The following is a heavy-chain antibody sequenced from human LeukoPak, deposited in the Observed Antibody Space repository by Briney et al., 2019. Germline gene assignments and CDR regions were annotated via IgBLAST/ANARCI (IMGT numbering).Heavy chain of an antibody. CDR2: ITGSGSTI. J-gene: IGHJ6*02. D-gene: IGHD6-25*01. Sequence: PGGSLRLSCAASGFTFSTYAVNWVRQAPGKGLEWVSAITGSGSTIYYADSVKGRFTISRDNAKNSLYLQMNSLRAEDTAVYYCARDLSSDYGMDVWGQGTTVTVSS. V-gene: IGHV3-21*04. CDR1: GFTFSTYA. CDR3: ARDLSSDYGMDV.